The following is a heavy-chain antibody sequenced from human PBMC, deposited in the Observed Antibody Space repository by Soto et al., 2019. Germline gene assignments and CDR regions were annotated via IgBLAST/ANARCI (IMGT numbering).Heavy chain of an antibody. V-gene: IGHV3-30*03. CDR1: EFTFSSYG. J-gene: IGHJ4*02. Sequence: HPGGSLRLSCIASEFTFSSYGMHWVRQAPGKGLEWVALLSYQGSDKFYSDSVKGRFTISRDKPKSMLYLEMNSLRPDDTAVYYCARDLRVYTSGSELGYWGQGTLVTVS. D-gene: IGHD3-10*01. CDR2: LSYQGSDK. CDR3: ARDLRVYTSGSELGY.